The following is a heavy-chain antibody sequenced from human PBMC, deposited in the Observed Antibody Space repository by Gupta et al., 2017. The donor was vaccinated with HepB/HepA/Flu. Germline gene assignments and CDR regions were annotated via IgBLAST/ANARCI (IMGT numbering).Heavy chain of an antibody. Sequence: EVHLLESGGGFAQPGGSLRLSCAASEFTFSSYAMSWGRQAPGKGLEWVSAISDSGGSIFYADSVKGRFTISRDNSKNKLYLQLNSLRVEDTAVYYCASTTRDYDYIVGSYRYCYFDHWGLGTLVTVSS. CDR2: ISDSGGSI. V-gene: IGHV3-23*01. J-gene: IGHJ4*02. CDR3: ASTTRDYDYIVGSYRYCYFDH. CDR1: EFTFSSYA. D-gene: IGHD3-16*02.